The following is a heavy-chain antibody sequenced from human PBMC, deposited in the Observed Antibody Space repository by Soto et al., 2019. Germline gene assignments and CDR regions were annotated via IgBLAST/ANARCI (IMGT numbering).Heavy chain of an antibody. D-gene: IGHD3-22*01. CDR3: ANYKGGSSYTGTY. Sequence: PSETLSITCTVSSGSITTSNYYWVWIRQPPGKGLEWITMIYSSGTTYYNPSLKSRVTISVDTSKNQFSLKLSSVSAADTAVYYCANYKGGSSYTGTYWGQGTLVTVSS. CDR1: SGSITTSNYY. V-gene: IGHV4-39*01. J-gene: IGHJ4*02. CDR2: IYSSGTT.